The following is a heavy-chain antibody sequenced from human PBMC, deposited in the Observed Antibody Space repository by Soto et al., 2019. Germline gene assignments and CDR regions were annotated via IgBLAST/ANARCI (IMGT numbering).Heavy chain of an antibody. J-gene: IGHJ4*02. CDR2: IIPIFGTA. D-gene: IGHD2-8*01. CDR3: ASGRDIVLMVYASLDY. CDR1: GGTFSSYA. Sequence: QVQLVQSGAEVKKPGSSVKVSCKASGGTFSSYAISWARQAPGQGLEWMGGIIPIFGTANYAQKFQGRVTITADESTSTAYMELSSLRSEDTAVYYCASGRDIVLMVYASLDYWGQGTLVTVSS. V-gene: IGHV1-69*01.